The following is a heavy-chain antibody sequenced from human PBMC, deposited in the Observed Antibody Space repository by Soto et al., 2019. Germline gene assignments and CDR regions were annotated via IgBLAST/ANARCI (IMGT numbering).Heavy chain of an antibody. CDR2: IWGDGSDK. V-gene: IGHV3-33*01. J-gene: IGHJ4*02. CDR3: AGSGDCTGTSCPLRGPFAS. Sequence: GGSLRLSCAASGFTFSLYAIHWVRQAPGKGLEWVAAIWGDGSDKKYADSVKGRFTVSRDNSKNTLYLQMNSLRDEDTAVYFCAGSGDCTGTSCPLRGPFASWGRGPLVTVPS. CDR1: GFTFSLYA. D-gene: IGHD2-8*02.